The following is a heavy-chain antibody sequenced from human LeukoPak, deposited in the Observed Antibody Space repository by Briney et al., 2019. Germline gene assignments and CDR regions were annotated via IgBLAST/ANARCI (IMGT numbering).Heavy chain of an antibody. Sequence: GGSLRLSCAASGFTFSRYSMNWVRQAPGKGLEWVSSISGSSSYIYYADSVKGRFTISRHNAKNSLYLQMNSLRAEDTAVYYCARDRSKYYYYYYYMDVWGKGTTVTVSS. CDR3: ARDRSKYYYYYYYMDV. J-gene: IGHJ6*03. CDR1: GFTFSRYS. CDR2: ISGSSSYI. V-gene: IGHV3-21*01. D-gene: IGHD1-26*01.